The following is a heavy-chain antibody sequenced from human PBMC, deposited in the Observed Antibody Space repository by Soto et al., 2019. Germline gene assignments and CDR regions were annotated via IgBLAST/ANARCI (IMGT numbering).Heavy chain of an antibody. Sequence: PGGSLRLSCAASGFTFSSYAMSWVRQVPGKGLEWVSAISSGAGTYYVDSVKGRFTISRDNSKNTLSLQMNSLRVEDTAVYYCSKETGLAWAGVFDAFDMWGQGTMVTVSS. J-gene: IGHJ3*02. CDR2: ISSGAGT. CDR1: GFTFSSYA. CDR3: SKETGLAWAGVFDAFDM. D-gene: IGHD3-10*01. V-gene: IGHV3-23*01.